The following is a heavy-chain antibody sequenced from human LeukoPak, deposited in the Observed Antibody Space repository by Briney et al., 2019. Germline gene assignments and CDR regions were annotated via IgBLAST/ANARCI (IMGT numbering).Heavy chain of an antibody. CDR3: AKDYSGSHHFDC. Sequence: PGGSLRLSCAASGFTFSSYAMHWVRQAPGKGLEWVSAISGSGGSTYYADSVKGRFTISRDNSKNTLYLQMNSLRAKDTAVYYCAKDYSGSHHFDCWGQGTLVTVSS. V-gene: IGHV3-23*01. D-gene: IGHD1-26*01. CDR2: ISGSGGST. J-gene: IGHJ4*02. CDR1: GFTFSSYA.